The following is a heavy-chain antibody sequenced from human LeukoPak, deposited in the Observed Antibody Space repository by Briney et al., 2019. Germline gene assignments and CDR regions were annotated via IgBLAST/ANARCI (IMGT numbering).Heavy chain of an antibody. J-gene: IGHJ4*02. D-gene: IGHD3-16*02. CDR1: GYSFILYG. CDR2: ISTSTGDT. CDR3: ARNGELYDYVWGSYRYSWYYFDY. Sequence: ASVKVSCKTSGYSFILYGISWVRQAPGQGPEWMGWISTSTGDTKYTQKFQGRVTMTRDTSISTAYMELSRLRSDDTAVYYCARNGELYDYVWGSYRYSWYYFDYWGQGTLVTVSS. V-gene: IGHV1-18*01.